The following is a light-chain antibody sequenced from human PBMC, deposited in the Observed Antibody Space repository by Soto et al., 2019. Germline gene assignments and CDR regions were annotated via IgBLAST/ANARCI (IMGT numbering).Light chain of an antibody. CDR1: SSDVGSYNY. J-gene: IGLJ1*01. V-gene: IGLV2-14*01. CDR3: SSYTTPTTLV. CDR2: DVN. Sequence: QSALTQPASVSGSPGQSITISCTGTSSDVGSYNYVSWYQQHPGKAPKLMIYDVNNWPSGFSNRFSGSKSGNTASLTISGLQAWDEADYFCSSYTTPTTLVFGTGTKVTVL.